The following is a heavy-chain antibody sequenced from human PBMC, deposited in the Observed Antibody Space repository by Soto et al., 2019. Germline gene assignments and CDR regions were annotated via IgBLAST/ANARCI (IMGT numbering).Heavy chain of an antibody. Sequence: GESLKISCKGSGYSFTSYWISWVRQMPGKGLEWMGRIDPSDSYTNYSPSFQGHVTISADKSISTAYLQWSSLKASDTAMYYCASTFDYDILTGYPFDYWGQGTQVTVSS. J-gene: IGHJ4*02. CDR3: ASTFDYDILTGYPFDY. CDR1: GYSFTSYW. V-gene: IGHV5-10-1*01. D-gene: IGHD3-9*01. CDR2: IDPSDSYT.